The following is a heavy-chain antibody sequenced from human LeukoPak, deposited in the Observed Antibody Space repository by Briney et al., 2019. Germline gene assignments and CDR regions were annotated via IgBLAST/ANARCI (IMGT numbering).Heavy chain of an antibody. CDR1: GDSVSSNSAA. CDR3: ARAPHAVAGTVYFDY. D-gene: IGHD6-19*01. Sequence: SQTLSLTCAISGDSVSSNSAAWNWIRQSPSRGLEWLGRTFYRSRWYNDYATSVRSRINITPDTSNNQFSLQLNSATPEDTAVHYCARAPHAVAGTVYFDYWDQGTLVTVSS. J-gene: IGHJ4*02. CDR2: TFYRSRWYN. V-gene: IGHV6-1*01.